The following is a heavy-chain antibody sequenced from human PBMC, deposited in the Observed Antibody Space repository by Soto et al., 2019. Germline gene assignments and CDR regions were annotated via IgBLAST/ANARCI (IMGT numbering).Heavy chain of an antibody. Sequence: QVQLVESGGGLVKPGGSLRLSCAASGFTFSGYYMSWIRQAPGKGLEWISYFSSSGTTENYADSVKGRFTVSRDNAKNSLYLQGNSLRAEGTAVYYCARDREAVVGQYFDYWGQGTLVTVSS. CDR2: FSSSGTTE. J-gene: IGHJ4*02. CDR1: GFTFSGYY. D-gene: IGHD6-19*01. CDR3: ARDREAVVGQYFDY. V-gene: IGHV3-11*01.